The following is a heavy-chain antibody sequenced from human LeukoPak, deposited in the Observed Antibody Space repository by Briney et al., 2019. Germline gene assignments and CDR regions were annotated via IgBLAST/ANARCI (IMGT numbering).Heavy chain of an antibody. CDR2: IGSSATVT. J-gene: IGHJ4*02. CDR1: GFTFSNFG. D-gene: IGHD3-3*01. V-gene: IGHV3-48*01. CDR3: ARGIAGRIATFGVIRGGYFDY. Sequence: PGGSLRLSCAASGFTFSNFGLNWVRPAPGRGLEWVSYIGSSATVTNYADAVEGRFTISRDNAAKSLYLQMDSLRVEDTAVYYCARGIAGRIATFGVIRGGYFDYWGQGTLVAVSS.